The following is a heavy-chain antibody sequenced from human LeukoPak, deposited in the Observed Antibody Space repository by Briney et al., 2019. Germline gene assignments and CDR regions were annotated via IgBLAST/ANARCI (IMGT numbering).Heavy chain of an antibody. Sequence: GGSLRLSCAASGVTFSSYAMSWVRQAPGKGLEWVSAISGSGGSTYYADSVKGRFTISRDNSKNTLYLQMNSLRAEDTAVYYCAKSIVVVPAAIGYWGQGTLVTVSS. D-gene: IGHD2-2*01. CDR3: AKSIVVVPAAIGY. V-gene: IGHV3-23*01. CDR2: ISGSGGST. J-gene: IGHJ4*02. CDR1: GVTFSSYA.